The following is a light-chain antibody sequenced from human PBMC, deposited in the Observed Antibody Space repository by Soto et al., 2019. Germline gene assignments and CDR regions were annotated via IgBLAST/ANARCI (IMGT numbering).Light chain of an antibody. CDR2: DAS. J-gene: IGKJ1*01. CDR3: QQYKSYWT. V-gene: IGKV1-5*01. CDR1: QSISTW. Sequence: DIQLTQSPSTLSAYVGDGVTLTCRASQSISTWLAWYQQKPGKAPKALIHDASSLESGVPSRFSGSGSGTEFTLTISSLQPDDFATYHCQQYKSYWTFGQGTKVDIK.